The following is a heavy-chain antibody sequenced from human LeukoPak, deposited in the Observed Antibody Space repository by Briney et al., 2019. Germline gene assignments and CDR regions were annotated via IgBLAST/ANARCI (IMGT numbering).Heavy chain of an antibody. CDR2: GFYSGSA. J-gene: IGHJ4*02. CDR1: GGSISGSSYY. D-gene: IGHD4-17*01. CDR3: ARLRGAMTPVTSDFDY. V-gene: IGHV4-39*01. Sequence: SETLSLTCTVSGGSISGSSYYWPWIRQPPGKGLEWIGSGFYSGSAYYNPTLKSRLTISVDTSKNQFSLDLSSVTAADTAVYYCARLRGAMTPVTSDFDYWGQGTLVTVSS.